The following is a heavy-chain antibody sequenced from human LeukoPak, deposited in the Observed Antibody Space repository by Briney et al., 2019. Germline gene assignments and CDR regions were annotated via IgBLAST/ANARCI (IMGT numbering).Heavy chain of an antibody. V-gene: IGHV1-18*01. CDR2: VSAYNGNT. CDR3: ARDVGRGYSYGYGDY. J-gene: IGHJ4*02. CDR1: GYTFTSYG. Sequence: GASVKVSCKASGYTFTSYGISWVRQAPGQGLEWMGWVSAYNGNTNYAQKLQGRVTMTTDTSTSTAYMELRSLRSDDTAVYYCARDVGRGYSYGYGDYWGQGTLVTVSS. D-gene: IGHD5-18*01.